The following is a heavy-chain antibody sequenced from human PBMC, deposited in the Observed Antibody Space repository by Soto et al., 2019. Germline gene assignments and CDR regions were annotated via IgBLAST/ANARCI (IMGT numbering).Heavy chain of an antibody. CDR3: ARMADRYCIGTKCYAVHPSLWLDP. CDR1: GFSLSNTRMG. V-gene: IGHV2-26*01. J-gene: IGHJ5*02. Sequence: QVTLKESGPVLVKPTETLTLTCTVSGFSLSNTRMGVSWIRQPPGKALEWLAHIFSNDEKSYSTSLRSRLSISKDTSKSQVVLTMTDMDPVDTATYYCARMADRYCIGTKCYAVHPSLWLDPWGQGTLVIVSS. D-gene: IGHD2-2*01. CDR2: IFSNDEK.